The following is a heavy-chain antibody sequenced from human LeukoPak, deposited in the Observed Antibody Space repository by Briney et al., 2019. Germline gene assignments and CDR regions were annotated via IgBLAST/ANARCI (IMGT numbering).Heavy chain of an antibody. CDR1: GFTFNTYS. CDR2: ISSSSSYI. V-gene: IGHV3-21*01. Sequence: GGSLRLSCAASGFTFNTYSMNWVRQAPGKGLEWVSSISSSSSYIYYADSVKGRFTTSRDNAKNSLYLQMNSLRAEDTAVYCCARAYSETYGLGYYYMDVWGEGTAVTISS. D-gene: IGHD1-26*01. J-gene: IGHJ6*03. CDR3: ARAYSETYGLGYYYMDV.